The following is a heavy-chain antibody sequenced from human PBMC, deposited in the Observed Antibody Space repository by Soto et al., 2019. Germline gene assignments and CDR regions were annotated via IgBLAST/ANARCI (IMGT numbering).Heavy chain of an antibody. CDR3: ARALRFLEWLYPTPYYFDY. J-gene: IGHJ4*02. CDR2: IYYSGST. CDR1: GGSISSGDYY. V-gene: IGHV4-30-4*01. Sequence: PSETLSLTCTVSGGSISSGDYYWSWIRQPPGKGLEWIGYIYYSGSTYYNPSLKSRVTISVDTSKNQFSLKLSSVTAADTAVYYCARALRFLEWLYPTPYYFDYWGQGTLVTVSS. D-gene: IGHD3-3*01.